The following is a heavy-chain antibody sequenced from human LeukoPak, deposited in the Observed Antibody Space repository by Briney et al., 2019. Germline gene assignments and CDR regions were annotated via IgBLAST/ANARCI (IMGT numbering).Heavy chain of an antibody. Sequence: SETLSLTCTVSGDSISSYYWSWIWQPAGKGLEWIGRIYTSGSTNYNPSLKSRVTMSVDTSKNQFSLKLNSVTAADTAVYYCARTRAQYSISWYYYYFDYWGQGTLVTVSS. CDR1: GDSISSYY. V-gene: IGHV4-4*07. J-gene: IGHJ4*02. CDR3: ARTRAQYSISWYYYYFDY. D-gene: IGHD6-13*01. CDR2: IYTSGST.